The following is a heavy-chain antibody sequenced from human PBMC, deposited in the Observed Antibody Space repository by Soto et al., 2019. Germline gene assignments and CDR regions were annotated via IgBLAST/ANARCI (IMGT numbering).Heavy chain of an antibody. D-gene: IGHD3-22*01. CDR2: IIPIFGTA. J-gene: IGHJ3*02. CDR1: GGTFSSYA. Sequence: ASVKVSCKDSGGTFSSYAISWVGQAPGQGLELMGRIIPIFGTANYAQKFQGRVTITADESTSTAYMGLSSLRSEDTAVYYCARDATRYYDPRGLDIWGQGTMVTVS. CDR3: ARDATRYYDPRGLDI. V-gene: IGHV1-69*13.